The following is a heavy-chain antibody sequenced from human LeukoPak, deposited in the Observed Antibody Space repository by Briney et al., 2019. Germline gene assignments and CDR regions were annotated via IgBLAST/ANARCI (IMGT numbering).Heavy chain of an antibody. Sequence: SETLSLTCTVSGYAINSGYYWSWIRQPPGKGLEWIGYIYYSGSTNYNPSLKSRVTISVDTSKNQFSLKLSSVTAADTAVYYCARERFRAFDIWGQGTMVTVSS. CDR2: IYYSGST. CDR1: GYAINSGYY. V-gene: IGHV4-61*01. CDR3: ARERFRAFDI. D-gene: IGHD3-10*01. J-gene: IGHJ3*02.